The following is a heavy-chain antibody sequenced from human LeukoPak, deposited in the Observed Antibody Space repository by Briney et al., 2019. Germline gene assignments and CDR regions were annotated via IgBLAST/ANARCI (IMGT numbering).Heavy chain of an antibody. CDR1: GGSVSSGSYY. V-gene: IGHV4-61*01. J-gene: IGHJ6*04. Sequence: SETLSLTCTVSGGSVSSGSYYWSWIRQPPGKGLEWIGYIYYSGSTNYNPSLKSRVTISVDTSKNQFSLKLSSVTAADTAVYYCARGAAGNGIVGSSGYYNYYGMTSGAKGPRSPSPQ. CDR3: ARGAAGNGIVGSSGYYNYYGMTS. D-gene: IGHD5-24*01. CDR2: IYYSGST.